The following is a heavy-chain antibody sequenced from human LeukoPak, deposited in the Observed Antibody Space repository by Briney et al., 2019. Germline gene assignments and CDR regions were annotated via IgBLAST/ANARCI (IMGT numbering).Heavy chain of an antibody. CDR3: ARDPPLIAAAGSRYFQH. Sequence: GGSLRLSCAASGFTFSSYWMTWVRQAPGKGLEWVANIKQDGSEKYYVDSVKGRFTISRDNAKNSLYLQMNSLRAEDTAVYYCARDPPLIAAAGSRYFQHWGQGTLVTVSS. V-gene: IGHV3-7*01. J-gene: IGHJ1*01. CDR2: IKQDGSEK. CDR1: GFTFSSYW. D-gene: IGHD6-13*01.